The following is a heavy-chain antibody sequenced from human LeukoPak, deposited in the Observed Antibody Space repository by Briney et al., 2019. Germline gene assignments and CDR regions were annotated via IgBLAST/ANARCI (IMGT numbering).Heavy chain of an antibody. D-gene: IGHD6-6*01. Sequence: ASVKVSCKASGYTFTGYYMYWVRQAPGQGLEGMGWINPNSGGTKYGQKFQGRIIMTSDTSTSTAYMELSSLRSDDTAVFYCATVSVSSSSGFDYWGQGTLVTVSS. CDR3: ATVSVSSSSGFDY. CDR2: INPNSGGT. J-gene: IGHJ4*02. V-gene: IGHV1-2*02. CDR1: GYTFTGYY.